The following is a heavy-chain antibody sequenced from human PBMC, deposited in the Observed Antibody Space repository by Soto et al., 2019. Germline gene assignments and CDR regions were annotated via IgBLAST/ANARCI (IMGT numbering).Heavy chain of an antibody. J-gene: IGHJ4*02. V-gene: IGHV3-23*01. D-gene: IGHD2-21*01. CDR3: AKGLWWDRH. CDR1: GFTFGSYA. CDR2: ISDTGSGA. Sequence: EVQLLESGGGLAQPGGSLRLSCAASGFTFGSYAMSWVRQAPGKGLEWVSSISDTGSGAYYAYSVKGRFTISRANSKSTLYLQMSSLRAEDTAVYYCAKGLWWDRHWGQGTLVTVSS.